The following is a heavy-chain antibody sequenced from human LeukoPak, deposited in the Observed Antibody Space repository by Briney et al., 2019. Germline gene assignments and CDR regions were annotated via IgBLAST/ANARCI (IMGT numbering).Heavy chain of an antibody. V-gene: IGHV3-23*01. CDR2: MSGTGVNT. D-gene: IGHD3-10*01. CDR1: GFNLRSNA. CDR3: VTRSGLGSYYRWAFDN. Sequence: GGSLRLSCAGSGFNLRSNAMSWVRQAPGKGLEWVSAMSGTGVNTFYADSVKGRFTISRDNSNNTLYLQMNSLRAEDTAIYYCVTRSGLGSYYRWAFDNWGQGTLVTVSS. J-gene: IGHJ4*02.